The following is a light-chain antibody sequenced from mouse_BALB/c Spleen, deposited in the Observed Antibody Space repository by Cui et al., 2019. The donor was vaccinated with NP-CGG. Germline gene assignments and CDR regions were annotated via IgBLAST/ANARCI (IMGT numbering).Light chain of an antibody. Sequence: QAVVTQESALTTSPGETVTLTCRSSTGAVTTSNYANWVQEKPDHLFTVLIGVTNNRAPGVPARFSGSLMGDKAALTITGAQTEDEAIYFCALWYSNHWVFGGGTKLTVL. CDR2: VTN. J-gene: IGLJ1*01. V-gene: IGLV1*01. CDR1: TGAVTTSNY. CDR3: ALWYSNHWV.